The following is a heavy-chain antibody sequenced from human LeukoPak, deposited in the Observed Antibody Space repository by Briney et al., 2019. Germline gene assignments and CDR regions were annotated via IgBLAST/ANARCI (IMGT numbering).Heavy chain of an antibody. CDR2: TNGDGSTT. CDR1: GFTFSSYW. Sequence: GSLRLSCAASGFTFSSYWMHWVRQAPGKGLVWVSHTNGDGSTTSYADSVKGRFTISRDNAKNTVYLQMNSLRAEDTAVYYCAKGGSSSPRSTFDYWGQGTLLTVSS. CDR3: AKGGSSSPRSTFDY. V-gene: IGHV3-74*01. J-gene: IGHJ4*02. D-gene: IGHD6-13*01.